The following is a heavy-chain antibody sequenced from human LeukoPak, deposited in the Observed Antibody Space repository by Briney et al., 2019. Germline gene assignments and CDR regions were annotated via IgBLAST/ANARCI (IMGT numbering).Heavy chain of an antibody. V-gene: IGHV1-2*06. CDR2: INPNSGGT. CDR1: GYTFTGYY. Sequence: ASVKVSCKASGYTFTGYYMHWVRQAPGQGLEWMGRINPNSGGTNYAQKFQGRVTMTRDTSISTAYMELSRLRSDDTAVYYCARSDDFRSPYGMDVWGQGTTVTVSS. CDR3: ARSDDFRSPYGMDV. D-gene: IGHD3-3*01. J-gene: IGHJ6*02.